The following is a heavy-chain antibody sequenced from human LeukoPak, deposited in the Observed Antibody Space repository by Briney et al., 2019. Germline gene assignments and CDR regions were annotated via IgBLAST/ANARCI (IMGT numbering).Heavy chain of an antibody. CDR3: ARSFREQQLASYFDY. CDR1: GFTFSSYG. J-gene: IGHJ4*02. Sequence: GGSLRLSCAASGFTFSSYGMHWVRQAPGKGLEWVAFIRYDGSNKYYADSVKVRFTISRDNSKNTLYLQMNSLRAEDTAVYYCARSFREQQLASYFDYWGQGTLVTVSS. D-gene: IGHD6-13*01. V-gene: IGHV3-30*02. CDR2: IRYDGSNK.